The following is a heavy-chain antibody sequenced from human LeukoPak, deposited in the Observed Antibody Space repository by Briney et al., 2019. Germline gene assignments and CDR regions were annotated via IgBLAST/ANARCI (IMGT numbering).Heavy chain of an antibody. V-gene: IGHV3-23*01. Sequence: GRSLRLSCAASGFTFSSYGMYWVRQAPGKGLEWVSAIGGSSDFTYYAEYVKGRFTTSRDNSKETLYLQMNSLRAEDTAVYYCAKADRGWGVISKDWGQGTLVTVSS. J-gene: IGHJ4*02. CDR2: IGGSSDFT. CDR1: GFTFSSYG. CDR3: AKADRGWGVISKD. D-gene: IGHD3-10*01.